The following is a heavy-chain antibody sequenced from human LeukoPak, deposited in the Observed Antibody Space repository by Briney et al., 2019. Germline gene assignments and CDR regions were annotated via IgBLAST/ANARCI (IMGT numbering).Heavy chain of an antibody. D-gene: IGHD2-15*01. V-gene: IGHV3-53*01. CDR2: IYSGGST. Sequence: GGSLRLSCAASGFTVSSNYMSWVRRAPGKGLEWVSVIYSGGSTYYADSVKGRFTISRDNSKNTLYLQMNSLRAEATAVYYCARGGRSSGVVGDFLDYWGQGTLVTVSS. CDR3: ARGGRSSGVVGDFLDY. CDR1: GFTVSSNY. J-gene: IGHJ4*02.